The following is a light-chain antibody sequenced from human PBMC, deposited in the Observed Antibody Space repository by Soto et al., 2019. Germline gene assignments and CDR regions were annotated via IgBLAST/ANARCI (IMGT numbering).Light chain of an antibody. CDR3: HQHCTAPLR. CDR1: LTVIYSSNNRNY. V-gene: IGKV4-1*01. Sequence: VRTQSTDSLSVSLGKSANIGGRSSLTVIYSSNNRNYLAWYQQKPGQPPKLLIYWASTRESGVPDRFSGSGSGTDFALTIRTLQAEDVAVYYCHQHCTAPLRFGGGTKVDIK. CDR2: WAS. J-gene: IGKJ4*01.